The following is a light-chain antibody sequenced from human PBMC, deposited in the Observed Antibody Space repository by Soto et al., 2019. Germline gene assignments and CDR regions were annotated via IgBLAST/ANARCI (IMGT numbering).Light chain of an antibody. V-gene: IGLV2-14*03. CDR2: DVS. CDR1: SSDVGGYNY. J-gene: IGLJ3*02. Sequence: QSALTQPASVSGSPGQSIAISCTGTSSDVGGYNYVSWYQHHPGKAPKLMIYDVSNRPSGVSNRFSGSKSGNTASLTISGLQDDDDDDDYCCTSRRTSTSCVFGTGTKLTVL. CDR3: CTSRRTSTSCV.